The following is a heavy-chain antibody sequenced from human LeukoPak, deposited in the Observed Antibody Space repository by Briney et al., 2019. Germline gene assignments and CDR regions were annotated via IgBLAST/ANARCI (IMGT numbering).Heavy chain of an antibody. Sequence: PGGSLRLSCAASGFTFSSYWMYWVRQAPGKGLVWVSRLNPDGTSTNYADSVKGRSTISRDNAKNTLYLQMNSLRADDTAVYYCAGEIVAAAPRYWGQGTLVSVSS. CDR2: LNPDGTST. CDR1: GFTFSSYW. V-gene: IGHV3-74*01. CDR3: AGEIVAAAPRY. J-gene: IGHJ4*02. D-gene: IGHD6-13*01.